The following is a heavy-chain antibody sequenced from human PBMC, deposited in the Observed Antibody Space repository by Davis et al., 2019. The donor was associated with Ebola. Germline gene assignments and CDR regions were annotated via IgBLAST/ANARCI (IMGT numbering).Heavy chain of an antibody. CDR1: GFTFSDYA. J-gene: IGHJ4*02. CDR2: FSGSGGNT. D-gene: IGHD6-13*01. CDR3: ATIGAAGNYYFDY. V-gene: IGHV3-23*01. Sequence: GESLKISCAASGFTFSDYAMSWVRQAPGKGLEWVSAFSGSGGNTYHADSVKGRFTISRDNSKNTLYLQMNSLRAEDTAVYYCATIGAAGNYYFDYWGQGTLVTVSS.